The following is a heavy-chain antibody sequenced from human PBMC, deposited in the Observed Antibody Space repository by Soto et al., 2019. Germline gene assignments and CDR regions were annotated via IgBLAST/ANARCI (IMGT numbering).Heavy chain of an antibody. Sequence: QVQLVQSGAEVKKPGASVKVSCKASGYTFTSYGISWVRQAPGQGLEWMGWISGYNGNTKYAQKLQGRVTMTTDTSTRTANTELRSLRSDDTDVYYCARDLGDPIVDYWGQGTLVTVSS. CDR2: ISGYNGNT. J-gene: IGHJ4*02. CDR1: GYTFTSYG. V-gene: IGHV1-18*01. CDR3: ARDLGDPIVDY. D-gene: IGHD1-26*01.